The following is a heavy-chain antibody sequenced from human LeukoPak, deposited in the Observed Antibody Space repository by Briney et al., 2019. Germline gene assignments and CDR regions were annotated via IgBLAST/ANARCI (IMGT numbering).Heavy chain of an antibody. J-gene: IGHJ4*02. Sequence: GGSLRLSCAASGFTFSSYWMSWVRQAPGKGLEWVANINQDGSEKYYVDSVKGRSTISRDNAKNSLYLQMNSLRAEDTAVYYCAIVEMDYDILTGYYGGDYWGQGTLVTVSS. CDR2: INQDGSEK. CDR3: AIVEMDYDILTGYYGGDY. D-gene: IGHD3-9*01. CDR1: GFTFSSYW. V-gene: IGHV3-7*01.